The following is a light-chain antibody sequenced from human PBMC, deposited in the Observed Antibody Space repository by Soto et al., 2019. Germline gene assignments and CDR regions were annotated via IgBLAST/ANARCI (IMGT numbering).Light chain of an antibody. CDR1: TSNIGAGYD. CDR3: QSYDNTLTSYVV. J-gene: IGLJ2*01. V-gene: IGLV1-40*01. Sequence: QSVLTQPPSVSGSPGPRVTISCTGSTSNIGAGYDVHWYQQVPGRAPKLLIYGNSNRPSGVPDRFSGSKSGTSASLAITGLQAEDEADYYCQSYDNTLTSYVVFGGGTKLTVL. CDR2: GNS.